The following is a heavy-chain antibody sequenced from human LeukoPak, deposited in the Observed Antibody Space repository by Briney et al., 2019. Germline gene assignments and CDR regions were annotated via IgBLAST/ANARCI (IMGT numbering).Heavy chain of an antibody. Sequence: GGSLRLSCAASGFTFSSYWMHWVRQAPGKGLVWVSRINSDGSSTSYADSVKGRFTISRDNAKNTLYLQMNSLRAEDTAVYYCASMSSGRYHRFDYWGQGTLVTVSP. J-gene: IGHJ4*02. V-gene: IGHV3-74*01. D-gene: IGHD6-19*01. CDR2: INSDGSST. CDR1: GFTFSSYW. CDR3: ASMSSGRYHRFDY.